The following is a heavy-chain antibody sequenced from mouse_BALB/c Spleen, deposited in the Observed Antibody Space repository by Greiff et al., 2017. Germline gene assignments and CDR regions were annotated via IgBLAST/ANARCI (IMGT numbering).Heavy chain of an antibody. J-gene: IGHJ4*01. CDR1: GFTFSSYY. CDR2: INSNGGST. D-gene: IGHD2-4*01. V-gene: IGHV5-6-2*01. Sequence: EVKLVESGGGLVKLGGSLKLSCAASGFTFSSYYMSWVRQTPEKRLELVAAINSNGGSTYYPDTVKGRFTISRDNAKNTLYLQMSSLKSEDTALYYCARHDYDGDYYAMDYWGQGTSVTVSS. CDR3: ARHDYDGDYYAMDY.